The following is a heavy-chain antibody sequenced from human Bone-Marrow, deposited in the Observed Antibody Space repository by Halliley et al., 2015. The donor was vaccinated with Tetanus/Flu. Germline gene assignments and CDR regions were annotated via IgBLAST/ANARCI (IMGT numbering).Heavy chain of an antibody. Sequence: QVQLVQSGAEVKKPGASVRVSCRASGYTFTDYAMHWVRQAPGQGLEWMGWINAGTGNTKSAQRFQGRVTFSRDKFANTAYMELSSLSSEDTAVYYCARDRIVGDFWGQGTLVTVSS. CDR1: GYTFTDYA. CDR3: ARDRIVGDF. CDR2: INAGTGNT. V-gene: IGHV1-3*01. J-gene: IGHJ4*02. D-gene: IGHD2-15*01.